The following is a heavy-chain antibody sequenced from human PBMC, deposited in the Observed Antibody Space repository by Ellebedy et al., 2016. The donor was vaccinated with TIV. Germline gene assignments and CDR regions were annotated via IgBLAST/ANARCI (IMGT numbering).Heavy chain of an antibody. CDR3: ARGPYSYYGMDV. CDR2: ISSRGNTI. V-gene: IGHV3-48*03. CDR1: GFTFSSYE. Sequence: GESLKISCAASGFTFSSYEMNWVRQAPGKGLEWLSYISSRGNTIYYADSVKGQFTISRDNAKNSLYLQMSSLRPEDTAVYYCARGPYSYYGMDVWGQGTTVTVSS. J-gene: IGHJ6*02.